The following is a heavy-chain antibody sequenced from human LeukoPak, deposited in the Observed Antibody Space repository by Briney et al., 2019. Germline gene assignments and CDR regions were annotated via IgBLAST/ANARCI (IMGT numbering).Heavy chain of an antibody. Sequence: GGSLRLSCAVSGLTFSVYSMNWVRQAPGKGLEWISYINSSSSGVYYADSVKGRFTISRDNAKNTLYPQMNSLRSEDTAVYYCARDRYFDTSGYSRSQDYWGQGTLVTVSP. D-gene: IGHD3-22*01. CDR3: ARDRYFDTSGYSRSQDY. V-gene: IGHV3-48*01. CDR2: INSSSSGV. J-gene: IGHJ4*02. CDR1: GLTFSVYS.